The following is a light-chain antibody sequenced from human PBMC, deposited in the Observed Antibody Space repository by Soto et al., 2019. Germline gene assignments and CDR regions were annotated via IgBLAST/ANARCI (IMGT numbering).Light chain of an antibody. CDR1: SDDIGAYNY. CDR2: EIR. J-gene: IGLJ2*01. V-gene: IGLV2-14*01. Sequence: QSALTQPASVSGSPGQSITISCTGTSDDIGAYNYVSWYQQHPAKAPKLIIYEIRNRPFGVSDRFSGSKSGNTSSLTISGLQAADEADYYCSAYANDNAVIFGGGTKVTVL. CDR3: SAYANDNAVI.